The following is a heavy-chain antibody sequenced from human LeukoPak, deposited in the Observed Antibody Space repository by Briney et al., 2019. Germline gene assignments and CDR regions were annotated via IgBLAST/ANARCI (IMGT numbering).Heavy chain of an antibody. CDR2: IQQDGGVT. CDR1: GFTFSSYW. CDR3: VRDTSRIVGPRLDY. V-gene: IGHV3-7*01. D-gene: IGHD1-26*01. Sequence: GGSLRLSCADSGFTFSSYWMCGVRQAPGKGLEWVAIIQQDGGVTDYVDSVKGRFTIARDNADNSLYLQMNSLRAEDTAVYFCVRDTSRIVGPRLDYWRPGTLVTVSS. J-gene: IGHJ4*02.